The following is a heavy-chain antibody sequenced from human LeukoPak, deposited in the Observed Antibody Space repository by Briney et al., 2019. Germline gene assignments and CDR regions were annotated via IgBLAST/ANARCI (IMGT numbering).Heavy chain of an antibody. CDR2: ISGSGGST. CDR1: GFTFSSYA. D-gene: IGHD2-2*01. CDR3: AKDDLLSIVVVPAAPKGGYYYGMDV. J-gene: IGHJ6*02. Sequence: PGGSLRLSCAASGFTFSSYAMSWVRQAPGKGLEWVSAISGSGGSTYYADSVKGRFTISRDNSKNTLYLQMNSLRVEDTAVYYCAKDDLLSIVVVPAAPKGGYYYGMDVWGQGTTVTVSS. V-gene: IGHV3-23*01.